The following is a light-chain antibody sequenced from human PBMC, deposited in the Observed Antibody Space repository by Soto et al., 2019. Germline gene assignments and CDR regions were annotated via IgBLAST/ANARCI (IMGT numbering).Light chain of an antibody. CDR1: QGISSA. J-gene: IGKJ3*01. CDR2: DAS. CDR3: QQLTT. V-gene: IGKV1-13*02. Sequence: AIPLTQSPSSLSASVGDRVTITCRASQGISSALAWYQQKPGKAPKLLIYDASSLESGVPSRFSGSGSGTDFTLTISSLQPEDFATYYCQQLTTFGPGTKVDIK.